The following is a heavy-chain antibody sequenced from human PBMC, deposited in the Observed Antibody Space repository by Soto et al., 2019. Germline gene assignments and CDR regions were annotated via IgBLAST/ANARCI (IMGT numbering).Heavy chain of an antibody. CDR2: IVPMFGTT. CDR1: GDTFNSYG. CDR3: ARDLADVHLWDAFEV. V-gene: IGHV1-69*01. J-gene: IGHJ3*01. D-gene: IGHD6-13*01. Sequence: QVQLVQSGPELQKPGSSVKVSCKAPGDTFNSYGISWVRQAPGQGLEWMGGIVPMFGTTNLALKFEDRVTISADELTTTVYMKIRGLTSEDTAVYSCARDLADVHLWDAFEVWGHGTRVTVSS.